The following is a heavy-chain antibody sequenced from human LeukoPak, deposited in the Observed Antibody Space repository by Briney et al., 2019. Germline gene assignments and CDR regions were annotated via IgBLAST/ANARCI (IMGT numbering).Heavy chain of an antibody. CDR2: ISSSGSTI. Sequence: GGSLRLSCAASGFTFSSYEMNWVRQAPGKGLEWVSYISSSGSTIYYADSVKGRFTISRDNAKNSLYLQMNSLRAEDTAVYYCARELSSVTGWPTWFDPWDQGTLVTVSS. V-gene: IGHV3-48*03. CDR1: GFTFSSYE. CDR3: ARELSSVTGWPTWFDP. D-gene: IGHD4-23*01. J-gene: IGHJ5*02.